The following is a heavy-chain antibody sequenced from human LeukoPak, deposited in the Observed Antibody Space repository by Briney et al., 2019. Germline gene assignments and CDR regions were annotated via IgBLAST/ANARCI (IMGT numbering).Heavy chain of an antibody. V-gene: IGHV1-69*04. J-gene: IGHJ3*02. CDR3: ARDQEGYFDWLTRGAFDI. D-gene: IGHD3-9*01. CDR2: IIPILGIA. CDR1: GYTFTSYG. Sequence: SVKVSCKASGYTFTSYGVNWVRQAPGQGLEWMGRIIPILGIANYAQKFQGRVTITADKSTSTAYMELSSLRSEDTAVYYCARDQEGYFDWLTRGAFDIWGQGTMVTVSS.